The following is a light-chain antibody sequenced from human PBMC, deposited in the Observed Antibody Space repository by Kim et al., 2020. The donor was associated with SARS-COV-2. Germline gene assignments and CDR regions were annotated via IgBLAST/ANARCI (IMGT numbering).Light chain of an antibody. CDR2: WAS. J-gene: IGKJ5*01. CDR1: QSVLYSANNKNY. CDR3: QQYYTTPIT. V-gene: IGKV4-1*01. Sequence: ATINCKSSQSVLYSANNKNYLAWYQQKPGQPPKLLIYWASTRESGVPDRFSGSGSGTDFTLTISSLQAEDVAVYYCQQYYTTPITFGQGTRLEIK.